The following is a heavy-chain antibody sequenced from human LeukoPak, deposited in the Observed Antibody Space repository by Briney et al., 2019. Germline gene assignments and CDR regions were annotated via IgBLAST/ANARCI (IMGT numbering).Heavy chain of an antibody. CDR3: AGVSSDYWNWLDP. D-gene: IGHD3-22*01. V-gene: IGHV4-34*01. CDR2: INHSGST. Sequence: PSETLSLTCAVYGGSFSGYYWSWIRQPPGKGLEWIGEINHSGSTNYNPSLKSRVTMSVDTSKNQFSLKLSSVTAADTAVYYCAGVSSDYWNWLDPWGQGTLVTVSS. CDR1: GGSFSGYY. J-gene: IGHJ5*02.